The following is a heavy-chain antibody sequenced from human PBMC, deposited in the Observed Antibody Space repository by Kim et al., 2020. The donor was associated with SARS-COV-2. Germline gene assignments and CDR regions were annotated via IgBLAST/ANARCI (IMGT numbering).Heavy chain of an antibody. V-gene: IGHV4-34*01. CDR2: INHSGST. Sequence: SETLSLSCAVYGGSLGCYYWSWIRQPPGKGLEWIGEINHSGSTNYNPYLKSRLNIAVDTSKNQFSLKLSSLTAADTAVYYCASHRRIRCPFDYWCQGTLVTVSS. D-gene: IGHD4-17*01. J-gene: IGHJ4*02. CDR3: ASHRRIRCPFDY. CDR1: GGSLGCYY.